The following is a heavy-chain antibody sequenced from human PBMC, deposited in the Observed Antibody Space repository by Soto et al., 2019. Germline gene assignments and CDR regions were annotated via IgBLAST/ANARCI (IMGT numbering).Heavy chain of an antibody. CDR2: ISAYKGKT. CDR3: ARCVINDAFDI. J-gene: IGHJ3*02. Sequence: QGQLVQSGAEVKKPGASVKVSCKASGYTFTSHGISWMRQAPGQGLEWMGWISAYKGKTDYAQKLQGRVTMTIDTSTSTAYMELRNLRADDTAVYFCARCVINDAFDIWGQGTMVTVSS. CDR1: GYTFTSHG. V-gene: IGHV1-18*01.